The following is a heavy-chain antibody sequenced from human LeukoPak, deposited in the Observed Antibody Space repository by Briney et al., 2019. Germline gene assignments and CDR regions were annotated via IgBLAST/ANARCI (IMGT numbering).Heavy chain of an antibody. Sequence: KAGGSLRLSCAASGFTFSSYEMNWVRQAPGKELEWVGRIKSKTDGGTIDYAAPVKGRFTIARDDSKDTLYLQMNSLKTEDTAVYYCSTFDSSGYYTNIWGQGTMVTVSS. V-gene: IGHV3-15*01. J-gene: IGHJ3*02. CDR2: IKSKTDGGTI. CDR1: GFTFSSYE. D-gene: IGHD3-22*01. CDR3: STFDSSGYYTNI.